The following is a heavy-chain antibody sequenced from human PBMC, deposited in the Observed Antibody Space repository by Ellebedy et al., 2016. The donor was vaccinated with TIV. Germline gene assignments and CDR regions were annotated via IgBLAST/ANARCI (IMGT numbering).Heavy chain of an antibody. V-gene: IGHV3-7*03. CDR3: VRDRYDSDLDY. CDR2: INYDGSET. Sequence: PGGSLRLSCAASGFTFSSYWMTWVRQAPGKGLGWVANINYDGSETYYVDSMKGRFTISRDNAKNSLYLQMNSLRAEDTAVYYCVRDRYDSDLDYWGQGTLVTVSS. D-gene: IGHD3-22*01. J-gene: IGHJ4*02. CDR1: GFTFSSYW.